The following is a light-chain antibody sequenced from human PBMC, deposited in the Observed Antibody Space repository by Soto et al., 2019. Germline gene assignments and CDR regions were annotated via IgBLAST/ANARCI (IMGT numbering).Light chain of an antibody. Sequence: EFVLTQSPGTLSLSPGERATLSCRACQTVRNNYLAWYQQKPGQAPRLLIYDASSRATGIPDRFSGGGSGTDFTLTISRLEPEDFAVYYCQQFSSYPLTFGGGTKVDI. CDR3: QQFSSYPLT. CDR2: DAS. CDR1: QTVRNNY. V-gene: IGKV3-20*01. J-gene: IGKJ4*01.